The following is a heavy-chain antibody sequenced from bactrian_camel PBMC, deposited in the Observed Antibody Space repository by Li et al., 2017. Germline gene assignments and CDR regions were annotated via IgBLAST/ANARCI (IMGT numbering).Heavy chain of an antibody. Sequence: HVQLVESGGGSVQAGGSLRLSCVASGYTYNGYCIGWFRQGLGKGPEGVATIDSAGTTTYADSVKGRFTISSDNAKNTLYLQMDSLKPEDAAMYYCAADFYNLQLARSYTYWGRGTQVTVS. V-gene: IGHV3S26*01. CDR3: AADFYNLQLARSYTY. J-gene: IGHJ4*01. D-gene: IGHD7*01. CDR1: GYTYNGYC. CDR2: IDSAGTT.